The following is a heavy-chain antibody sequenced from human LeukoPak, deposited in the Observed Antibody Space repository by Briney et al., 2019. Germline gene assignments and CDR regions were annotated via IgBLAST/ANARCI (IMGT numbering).Heavy chain of an antibody. CDR3: ARGDNLTGYFGY. D-gene: IGHD3-9*01. CDR1: GGSITGYY. J-gene: IGHJ4*02. Sequence: SETLSLTCTVSGGSITGYYWNWVRQPAGKGLEWIGRIYSSGSINYNPSLKSRVTMSVDTSKNRFSLRLNSVTAADTAVYYCARGDNLTGYFGYWGQGTLVTVSS. CDR2: IYSSGSI. V-gene: IGHV4-4*07.